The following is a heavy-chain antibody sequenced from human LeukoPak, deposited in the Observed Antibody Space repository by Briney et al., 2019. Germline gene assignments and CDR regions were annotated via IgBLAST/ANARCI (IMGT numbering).Heavy chain of an antibody. V-gene: IGHV4-59*01. CDR2: IYYSGST. CDR1: GGSISSYY. Sequence: SETLSLTCTVSGGSISSYYWSWIRQPPGKGLEWIGYIYYSGSTNYNPSLKSRVTISVDTSKNQFSLKLSSVTAADTAVYYCARVVGATEAWGQGTLVTVSS. J-gene: IGHJ5*02. CDR3: ARVVGATEA. D-gene: IGHD1-26*01.